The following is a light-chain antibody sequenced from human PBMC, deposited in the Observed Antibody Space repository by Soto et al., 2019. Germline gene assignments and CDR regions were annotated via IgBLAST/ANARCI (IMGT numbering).Light chain of an antibody. CDR3: QQYNNWLT. V-gene: IGKV3-15*01. CDR1: QSVSSN. Sequence: EIGMTQSPATLSVSPGERATLSCRASQSVSSNLAWYQQKPGQAPRLLIYGASTRATGIPARFTGSGSGTEFTLTISSLQSDDFALYSCQQYNNWLTFGGGTKVETK. J-gene: IGKJ4*01. CDR2: GAS.